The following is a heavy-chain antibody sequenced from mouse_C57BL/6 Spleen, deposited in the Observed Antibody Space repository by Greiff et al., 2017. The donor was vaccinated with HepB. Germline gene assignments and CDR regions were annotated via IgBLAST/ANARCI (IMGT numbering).Heavy chain of an antibody. V-gene: IGHV2-5*01. D-gene: IGHD1-2*01. CDR3: AKKGSAGPHYAMDY. J-gene: IGHJ4*01. CDR1: GFSLTSYG. Sequence: QVQLQQSGPGLVQPSQSLSITCTVSGFSLTSYGVHWVRQSPGKGLEWLGVIWRGGSTDYNAAFMSRLSITKDNSKSQVFFKMNSLQADDTAIYYCAKKGSAGPHYAMDYWGQGTSVTVSS. CDR2: IWRGGST.